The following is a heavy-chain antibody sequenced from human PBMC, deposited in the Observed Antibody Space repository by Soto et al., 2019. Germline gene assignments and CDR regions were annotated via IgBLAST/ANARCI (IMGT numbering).Heavy chain of an antibody. Sequence: SVKVSCKASGGTFSSYAISWVRQAPGQGLEWMGGIIPIFGTANYAQKFQGRVMITADESTSTAYMELSSLRSEDTAVYYCARERIVVVPAAHHGMDVWGQGTTVTVSS. CDR2: IIPIFGTA. V-gene: IGHV1-69*13. J-gene: IGHJ6*02. D-gene: IGHD2-2*01. CDR3: ARERIVVVPAAHHGMDV. CDR1: GGTFSSYA.